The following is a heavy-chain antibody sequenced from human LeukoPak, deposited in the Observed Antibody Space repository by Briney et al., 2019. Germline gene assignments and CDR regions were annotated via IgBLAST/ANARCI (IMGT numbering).Heavy chain of an antibody. V-gene: IGHV1-46*01. J-gene: IGHJ6*03. CDR2: INPRGGST. CDR3: ARDLAQYYYYYSYMDV. Sequence: ASVTVSCKASGYTFTSYYMHWVRQAPGQGLEWMGIINPRGGSTSYAQKFQGRVTMTRDTSTSTVYMELSSLRSEDTAVYYCARDLAQYYYYYSYMDVWGKGTTVTVSS. CDR1: GYTFTSYY. D-gene: IGHD3-3*02.